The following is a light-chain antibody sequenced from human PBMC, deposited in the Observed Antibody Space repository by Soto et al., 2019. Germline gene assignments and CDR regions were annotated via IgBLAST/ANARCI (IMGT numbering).Light chain of an antibody. V-gene: IGLV2-14*01. CDR1: SSDVGGYNY. J-gene: IGLJ1*01. Sequence: QSALAQPASVSGSPGHSITISCTGTSSDVGGYNYVSWYQQHPGKAPKLMIYEVSNRPSGVSNRFSGSKSGNTASLTISGLQAEGEADYYCSSYTSSSTYVFGTGTKVTV. CDR2: EVS. CDR3: SSYTSSSTYV.